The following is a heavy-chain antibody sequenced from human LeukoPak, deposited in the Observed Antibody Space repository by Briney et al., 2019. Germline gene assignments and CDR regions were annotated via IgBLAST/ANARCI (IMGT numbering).Heavy chain of an antibody. CDR1: GGSISSSSSY. CDR3: ARARIRGYFDY. J-gene: IGHJ4*02. CDR2: IYYSGST. V-gene: IGHV4-39*07. Sequence: PSETLSLTCTVSGGSISSSSSYWGWIRQPPGKGLEWIGSIYYSGSTYYNPSLKSRVTISVDTSKNQFSLKLSSVTAADTAVYYCARARIRGYFDYWGQGTLVTVSS.